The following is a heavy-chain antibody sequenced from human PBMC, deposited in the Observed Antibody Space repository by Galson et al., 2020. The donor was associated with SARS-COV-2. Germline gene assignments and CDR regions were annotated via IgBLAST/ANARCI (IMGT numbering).Heavy chain of an antibody. Sequence: ASETLSLTCTVSGGSVTNGDYYWSWIRQPPGKGLEWIGHIYYSGSTYSNPSLKSRVTISVDPSQNQFSLKLTSVTTADTAVYYCARGHLEISMIVVVFTAAAYYFDYWGLGTLVTVFS. CDR3: ARGHLEISMIVVVFTAAAYYFDY. V-gene: IGHV4-30-4*01. CDR2: IYYSGST. D-gene: IGHD3-22*01. CDR1: GGSVTNGDYY. J-gene: IGHJ4*02.